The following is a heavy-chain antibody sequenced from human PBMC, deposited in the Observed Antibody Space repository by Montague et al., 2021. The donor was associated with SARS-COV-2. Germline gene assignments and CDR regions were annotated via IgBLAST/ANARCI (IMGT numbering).Heavy chain of an antibody. J-gene: IGHJ6*02. CDR3: ARDRDWDDWCGMDV. D-gene: IGHD2-21*01. CDR1: GFIFSSYE. V-gene: IGHV3-48*03. CDR2: ISSSGGGGTK. Sequence: SLRLSCSASGFIFSSYEMNWVRQAPGKGLEWISYISSSGGGGTKXYTDSVKGRFTISRDNAKNSLYLQMNSLRVEDTAIYYCARDRDWDDWCGMDVWGQGTTVTVSS.